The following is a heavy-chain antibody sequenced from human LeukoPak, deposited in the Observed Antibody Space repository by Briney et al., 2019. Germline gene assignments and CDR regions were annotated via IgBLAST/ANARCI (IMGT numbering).Heavy chain of an antibody. D-gene: IGHD2-2*01. J-gene: IGHJ3*02. CDR2: ISTSNGKT. Sequence: ASVKVSCKASGYTFTTYTMSWVRQAPGKGLEWMGWISTSNGKTNYAQKLQGRVTMTTDTSTSTAYMELRSLRSDDTAVYYCAREDGAPVAVANIWGLGKMVTVSS. V-gene: IGHV1-18*01. CDR3: AREDGAPVAVANI. CDR1: GYTFTTYT.